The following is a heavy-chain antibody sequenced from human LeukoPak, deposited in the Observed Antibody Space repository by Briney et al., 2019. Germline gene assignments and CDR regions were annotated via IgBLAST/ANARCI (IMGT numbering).Heavy chain of an antibody. CDR3: ARYRVVPAAMPNYYGMDV. V-gene: IGHV4-4*07. CDR2: IYTSGST. D-gene: IGHD2-2*01. Sequence: PSETLSLTCTVSGGSISSYYWSWIRRPAGKGLEWIGRIYTSGSTNYNPSLKSRVTMSVDTSKNQFSLKLSSVTAADTAVYYCARYRVVPAAMPNYYGMDVWGQGTTVTVSS. J-gene: IGHJ6*02. CDR1: GGSISSYY.